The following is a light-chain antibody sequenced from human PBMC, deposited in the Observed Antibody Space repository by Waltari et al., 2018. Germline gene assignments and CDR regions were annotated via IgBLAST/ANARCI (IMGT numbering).Light chain of an antibody. Sequence: QAGLTQPPSVSKALKQTATLTCIGNKNNVGNQGVVWLQQRQGHPPKLLSSRTNNRPSGISGRFSTSRSGNTASLTISGLQAEDEGDYYGAAWDNNLNAYVFGPGTKVTVL. CDR1: KNNVGNQG. CDR3: AAWDNNLNAYV. J-gene: IGLJ1*01. V-gene: IGLV10-54*04. CDR2: RTN.